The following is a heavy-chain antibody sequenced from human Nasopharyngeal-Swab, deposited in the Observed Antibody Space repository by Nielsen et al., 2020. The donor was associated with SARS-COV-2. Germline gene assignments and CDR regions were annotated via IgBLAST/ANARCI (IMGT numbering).Heavy chain of an antibody. D-gene: IGHD5-18*01. CDR1: GYTFTSYA. CDR3: AREAYSYGHNWFDP. CDR2: INTSTGNP. Sequence: ASVKVSCKASGYTFTSYAMNWVRQAPGQGLEWMGWINTSTGNPTYAQGFTGRFVFSLDTSVSTAYLQISSLKAEDTAVYYCAREAYSYGHNWFDPWGQGTLVTVSS. J-gene: IGHJ5*02. V-gene: IGHV7-4-1*02.